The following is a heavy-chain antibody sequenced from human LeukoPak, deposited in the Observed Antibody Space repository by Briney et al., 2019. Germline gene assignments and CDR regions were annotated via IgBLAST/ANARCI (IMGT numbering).Heavy chain of an antibody. CDR1: GGSISSSSYY. J-gene: IGHJ5*02. D-gene: IGHD3-22*01. Sequence: PSETLSLTCTVSGGSISSSSYYWGWIRQPPGKGLEWIGSIYYSGSTYYNPSLKSRVTISVDTSKNQFSLKLSSVTTADTAVYYCARSYYDSSGQLDPWGQGTLVTVSS. V-gene: IGHV4-39*07. CDR3: ARSYYDSSGQLDP. CDR2: IYYSGST.